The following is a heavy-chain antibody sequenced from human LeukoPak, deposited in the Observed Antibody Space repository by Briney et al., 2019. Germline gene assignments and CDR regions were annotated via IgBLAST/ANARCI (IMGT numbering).Heavy chain of an antibody. CDR2: ISGSGSST. V-gene: IGHV3-23*01. CDR3: AKRDSSNMAYFDP. Sequence: GGSLRLSCSVSGFTFSTYAMSWVRQAPGKGLKCVSTISGSGSSTYYAGSVKGRFTISRDNSKNTLYLQMNSLRAEDTAIYYCAKRDSSNMAYFDPWGQGTLVTVSS. CDR1: GFTFSTYA. D-gene: IGHD6-13*01. J-gene: IGHJ5*02.